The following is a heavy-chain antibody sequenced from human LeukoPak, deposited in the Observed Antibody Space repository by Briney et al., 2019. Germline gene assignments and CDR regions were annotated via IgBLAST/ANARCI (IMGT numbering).Heavy chain of an antibody. CDR1: GFTFSRYW. CDR2: INSDGSTT. J-gene: IGHJ4*02. Sequence: PGGSLRLSCGASGFTFSRYWMHWVRQAPGKGLVWVSRINSDGSTTTYADSVKGRFTISRDNAKDTLHLQMNSLRAEDTAVYYCARDHCSGGSCYSFDYWGQGTLVTVSS. D-gene: IGHD2-15*01. CDR3: ARDHCSGGSCYSFDY. V-gene: IGHV3-74*01.